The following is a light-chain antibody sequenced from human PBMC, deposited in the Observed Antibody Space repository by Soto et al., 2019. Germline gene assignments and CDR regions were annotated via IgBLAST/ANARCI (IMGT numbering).Light chain of an antibody. CDR3: QQFRNWPWT. CDR1: QGIGDT. Sequence: EIVLTQYPTTLSLSPGEGATLSCMASQGIGDTLAWYQQKPGQAPRLLIHGASTRATGVPARISGSGSGTEFTLTISSLQSEDFAVYYCQQFRNWPWTFGQGTKVDIK. CDR2: GAS. V-gene: IGKV3D-15*01. J-gene: IGKJ1*01.